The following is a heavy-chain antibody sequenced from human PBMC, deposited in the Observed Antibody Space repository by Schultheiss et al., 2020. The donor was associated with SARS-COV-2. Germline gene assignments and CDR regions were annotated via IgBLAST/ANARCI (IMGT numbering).Heavy chain of an antibody. J-gene: IGHJ4*02. D-gene: IGHD3-10*01. CDR3: ARGRPRITMVRGVIVPTDYFDY. CDR1: GDSLSGQY. V-gene: IGHV4-59*08. CDR2: IYHTGAT. Sequence: SETLSLICSVSGDSLSGQYWNWLRQSPGRGLEWIGHIYHTGATYYNPSLMSRVSMSIDKSKNQFSLKLSSVTAADTAVYYCARGRPRITMVRGVIVPTDYFDYWGQGTLVTVSS.